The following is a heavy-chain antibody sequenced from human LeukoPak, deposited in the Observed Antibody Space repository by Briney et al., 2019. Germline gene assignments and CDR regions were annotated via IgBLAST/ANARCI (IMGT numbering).Heavy chain of an antibody. Sequence: ASVKVSCKASGYPFTSYDINWVRQATGQGLEWMGWMNPNSGYTGFAQKFQGRLTMTRSTSIGTAYMELSGLRSEDTAVYYCARALDSSGYYYPYGMDVWGQGTTVTVSS. J-gene: IGHJ6*02. CDR3: ARALDSSGYYYPYGMDV. CDR2: MNPNSGYT. V-gene: IGHV1-8*01. D-gene: IGHD3-22*01. CDR1: GYPFTSYD.